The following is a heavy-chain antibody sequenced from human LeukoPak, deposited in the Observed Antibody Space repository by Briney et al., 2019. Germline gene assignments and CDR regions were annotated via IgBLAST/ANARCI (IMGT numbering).Heavy chain of an antibody. Sequence: SVKVSCKASGGTFSSYSISWVRQAPGQGLEWMGGIIPIFDTADYAQKFQGRVTITADESTSTAYMELSSLRSEDTAVYYCARGFDQYSSGWCSYWGQGTLVTVSS. D-gene: IGHD6-19*01. CDR1: GGTFSSYS. J-gene: IGHJ4*02. V-gene: IGHV1-69*13. CDR3: ARGFDQYSSGWCSY. CDR2: IIPIFDTA.